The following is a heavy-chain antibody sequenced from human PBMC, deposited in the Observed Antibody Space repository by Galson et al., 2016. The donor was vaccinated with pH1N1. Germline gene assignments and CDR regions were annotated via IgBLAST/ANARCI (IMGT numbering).Heavy chain of an antibody. CDR3: AKGGLAPGDY. V-gene: IGHV3-7*01. CDR2: IKEDGSEK. CDR1: GFTFSSYW. D-gene: IGHD6-19*01. Sequence: SLRLSCAASGFTFSSYWMHWVRQAPGKGLEWVANIKEDGSEKYYVDPVKGRFTISRDNAKESLFLQMNSLRAEDTAVYYCAKGGLAPGDYWGQGTLVTVSS. J-gene: IGHJ4*02.